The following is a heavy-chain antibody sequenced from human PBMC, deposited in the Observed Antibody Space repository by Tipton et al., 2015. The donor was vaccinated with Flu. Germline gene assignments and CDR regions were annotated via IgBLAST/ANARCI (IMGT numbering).Heavy chain of an antibody. CDR2: VSRTGST. CDR3: ARRDFSNYVSDPKSWFDP. D-gene: IGHD4-11*01. V-gene: IGHV4-38-2*01. J-gene: IGHJ5*02. CDR1: GASISSDFY. Sequence: TLSLTCAVSGASISSDFYWAWIRQFPGKGLEWIGTVSRTGSTIYTPSLKSRVTISVDRSKKQFSLRVISVTAADTALYYCARRDFSNYVSDPKSWFDPWGQGTLVAVSS.